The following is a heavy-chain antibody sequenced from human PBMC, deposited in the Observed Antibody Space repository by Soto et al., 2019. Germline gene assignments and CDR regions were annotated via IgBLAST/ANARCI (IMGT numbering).Heavy chain of an antibody. V-gene: IGHV3-23*01. CDR1: GFTFSSYA. D-gene: IGHD3-10*01. J-gene: IGHJ3*02. CDR3: AKESSFLNYYGSGGAFDI. CDR2: ISGSGGST. Sequence: GGSLRLSCAASGFTFSSYAMSWVRQAPGKGLEWVSAISGSGGSTYYADSVKGRFTISRDNSKNTLYLQMNSLRAEDTAVYYCAKESSFLNYYGSGGAFDIWGQGTMVTVSS.